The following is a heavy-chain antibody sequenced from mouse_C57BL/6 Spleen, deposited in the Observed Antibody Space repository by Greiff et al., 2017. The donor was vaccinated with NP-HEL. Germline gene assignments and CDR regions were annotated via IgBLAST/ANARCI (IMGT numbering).Heavy chain of an antibody. Sequence: VQLQQSGPELVKPGASVKISCKASGYSFTGYYMNWVKQSPEKSLEWIGEINPSTGGTTYNQKFKAKATLTVDKSSSTAYMQLKSLTSEDSAVYYCASRYDGYSWFAYWGQGTLVTVSA. V-gene: IGHV1-42*01. CDR1: GYSFTGYY. CDR2: INPSTGGT. D-gene: IGHD2-3*01. J-gene: IGHJ3*01. CDR3: ASRYDGYSWFAY.